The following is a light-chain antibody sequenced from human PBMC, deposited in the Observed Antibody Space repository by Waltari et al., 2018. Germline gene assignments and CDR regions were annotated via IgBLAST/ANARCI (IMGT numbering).Light chain of an antibody. Sequence: DIVMTQTPLSLPVTPGEPASISCRSSQSLLHSNGNTYLYWYLQKPGQPPRLLIYRVSNRFSGVPDRFSGSGSGTDFTLKISRVEAEDVGVYYCMQAVQTPYSFGQGTKVEIK. CDR2: RVS. CDR1: QSLLHSNGNTY. J-gene: IGKJ2*03. CDR3: MQAVQTPYS. V-gene: IGKV2-29*02.